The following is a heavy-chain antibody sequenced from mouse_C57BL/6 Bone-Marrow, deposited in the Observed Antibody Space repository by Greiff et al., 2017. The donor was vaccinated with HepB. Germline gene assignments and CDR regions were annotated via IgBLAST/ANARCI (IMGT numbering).Heavy chain of an antibody. CDR1: GYSITSDY. D-gene: IGHD1-1*01. V-gene: IGHV3-8*01. Sequence: EVQLVESGPGLAKPSQTLSLTCSVTGYSITSDYWNWIRKFPGNKLEYMGYISYSGSTYYNPSLKSRISITRDTSKNQYYLQLNSVTTEDTATYYCASLLLRSPGGFAYWGQGTLVTVSA. CDR2: ISYSGST. CDR3: ASLLLRSPGGFAY. J-gene: IGHJ3*01.